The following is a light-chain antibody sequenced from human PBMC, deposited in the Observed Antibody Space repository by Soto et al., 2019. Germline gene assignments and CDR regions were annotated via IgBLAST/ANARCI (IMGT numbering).Light chain of an antibody. V-gene: IGKV1-39*01. CDR1: QSISSY. Sequence: DIQMTQSPSSLSAFVGDRVTITCRASQSISSYVNWYQQKPGKAPKNLIYSASTLQGGVPSRFSGTGSGTDCTLTISSLQPEDFATYYCQQNYNFPRTFGQGTKVEIK. CDR2: SAS. CDR3: QQNYNFPRT. J-gene: IGKJ1*01.